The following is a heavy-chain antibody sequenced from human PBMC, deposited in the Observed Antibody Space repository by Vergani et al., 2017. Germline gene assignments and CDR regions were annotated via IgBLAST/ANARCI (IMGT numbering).Heavy chain of an antibody. J-gene: IGHJ4*02. Sequence: QVQLVESGGGVVQPGRSLRLSCAASGFTSSSYGMHWVRQAPGKGLEWVAVISYDGSNKYYADSVKGRFTISRDNSKNTLYLQMNSLRAEDTAVYYCAREYSTGWSFDYWGQGTMVTVSS. CDR2: ISYDGSNK. V-gene: IGHV3-30*03. CDR3: AREYSTGWSFDY. CDR1: GFTSSSYG. D-gene: IGHD6-19*01.